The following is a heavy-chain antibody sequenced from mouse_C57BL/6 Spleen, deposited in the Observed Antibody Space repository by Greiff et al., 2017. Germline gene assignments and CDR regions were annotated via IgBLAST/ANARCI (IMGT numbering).Heavy chain of an antibody. V-gene: IGHV1-82*01. CDR3: AVYDYGDYAMDY. CDR1: YYAFRSSW. CDR2: FYPGDGDT. D-gene: IGHD2-4*01. J-gene: IGHJ4*01. Sequence: VKLVESGPELVKPGASVKISCKASYYAFRSSWMNWVKQRPGNGLEWIGRFYPGDGDTNYNGKFKGKATLTADKSSSTAYMQLSSLTSEDSAVYFCAVYDYGDYAMDYWGQGTSVTVSS.